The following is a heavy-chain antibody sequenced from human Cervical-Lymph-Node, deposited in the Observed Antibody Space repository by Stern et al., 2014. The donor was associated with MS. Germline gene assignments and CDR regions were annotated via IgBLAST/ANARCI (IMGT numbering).Heavy chain of an antibody. J-gene: IGHJ4*02. Sequence: QVQLVQSGAEVKKTGSSVKVSCKASGGTFSSYAISWVRQAPGQGLEWMGGIIPSFNTANHAQKFQGRVTIAADESTSTAFMELRSLTSEDTAVYYCALGVDTAMVPSKWGQGTLVTVSS. CDR3: ALGVDTAMVPSK. CDR1: GGTFSSYA. CDR2: IIPSFNTA. V-gene: IGHV1-69*01. D-gene: IGHD5-18*01.